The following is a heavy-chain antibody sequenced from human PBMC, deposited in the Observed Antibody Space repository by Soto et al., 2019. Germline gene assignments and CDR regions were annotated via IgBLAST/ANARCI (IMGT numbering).Heavy chain of an antibody. CDR3: ARGREYYYYYMDV. V-gene: IGHV3-33*01. Sequence: GGSLRLSCAASGFTFSSYGMHWVRQAPGKGLEWVAVIWYDGSNKYYADSVKGRFTISRDNSKNTLYLQMNSLRAEDTAVYYCARGREYYYYYMDVWGKGTTVTVSS. J-gene: IGHJ6*03. CDR2: IWYDGSNK. CDR1: GFTFSSYG.